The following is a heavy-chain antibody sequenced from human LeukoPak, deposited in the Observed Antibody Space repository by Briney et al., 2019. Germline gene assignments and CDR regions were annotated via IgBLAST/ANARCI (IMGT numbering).Heavy chain of an antibody. CDR3: ARVGATGTTSPFDY. Sequence: ASVKVAYKASGYTFTGYYMHWVRQAPGQGRKGVEWINPNSGGTNYAQKFQGRVTMTSDTSISTAYMELSRLRSDDTAVYYCARVGATGTTSPFDYWGQGTLVTVSS. CDR2: INPNSGGT. D-gene: IGHD1-1*01. CDR1: GYTFTGYY. V-gene: IGHV1-2*02. J-gene: IGHJ4*02.